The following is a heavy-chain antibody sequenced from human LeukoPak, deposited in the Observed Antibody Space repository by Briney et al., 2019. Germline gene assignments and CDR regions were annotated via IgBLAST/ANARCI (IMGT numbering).Heavy chain of an antibody. V-gene: IGHV3-23*01. D-gene: IGHD6-13*01. CDR3: AKVGYSRPTVDY. Sequence: GGSLRLSCAASGFTFSSYAMSWVRQAPGKGLEGVSAISGSGGSTYYADSVKGRFTISRDNSKNTLYLQMNSLRAEDTAVYYCAKVGYSRPTVDYWGQGTLVTVSS. CDR1: GFTFSSYA. CDR2: ISGSGGST. J-gene: IGHJ4*02.